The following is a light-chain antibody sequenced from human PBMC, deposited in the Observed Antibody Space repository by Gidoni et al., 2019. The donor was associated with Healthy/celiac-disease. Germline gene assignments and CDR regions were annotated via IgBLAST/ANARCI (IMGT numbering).Light chain of an antibody. CDR1: QSVLYSSNNKTY. CDR2: WAS. CDR3: QQYYSTPYT. V-gene: IGKV4-1*01. J-gene: IGKJ2*01. Sequence: DIVMTQSPDSLAVSLGERAPINCKSSQSVLYSSNNKTYLAWYQQKPGQPPKLLIYWASTRESGVPDRFSGSGSGTVFTLTISSLQAEDVAVYYCQQYYSTPYTFGQGTKLEIK.